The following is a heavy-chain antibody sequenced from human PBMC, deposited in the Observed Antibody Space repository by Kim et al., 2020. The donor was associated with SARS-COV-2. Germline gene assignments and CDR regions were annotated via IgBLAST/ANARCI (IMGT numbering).Heavy chain of an antibody. D-gene: IGHD6-13*01. CDR2: STGNYR. Sequence: STGNYRYYADSGKGRFTISRDNAQNSLFLQINSLRAEDTAVYYCAKGAGGPWGQGTLVTVSS. J-gene: IGHJ5*02. CDR3: AKGAGGP. V-gene: IGHV3-21*01.